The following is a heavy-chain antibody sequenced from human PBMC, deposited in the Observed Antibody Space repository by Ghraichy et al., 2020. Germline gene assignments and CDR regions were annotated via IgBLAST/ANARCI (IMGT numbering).Heavy chain of an antibody. J-gene: IGHJ4*02. CDR1: GFIFSTYA. CDR2: TSHDGYST. V-gene: IGHV3-23*01. CDR3: AKKRHRGEYQDHFDY. Sequence: GGSLRLSCAASGFIFSTYAMSWVRQAPGKGLEWVSSTSHDGYSTDYADSVKGRFTMSRDNTKNSLYLQMNSLRAEDTALYYCAKKRHRGEYQDHFDYWGQGTLVTVSS. D-gene: IGHD2/OR15-2a*01.